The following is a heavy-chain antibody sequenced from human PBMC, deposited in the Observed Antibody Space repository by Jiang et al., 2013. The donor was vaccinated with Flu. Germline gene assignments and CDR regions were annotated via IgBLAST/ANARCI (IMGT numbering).Heavy chain of an antibody. CDR3: VRPPYCSTTTCHDFAS. J-gene: IGHJ4*02. Sequence: GFSFTSYWIGWVRQRPGKGLEWMAIIYPDDSDTRYSPSFQGQVTISADKANSTAYLQWSSLKASDTAMYYCVRPPYCSTTTCHDFASWGQGTLVTVSS. CDR2: IYPDDSDT. D-gene: IGHD1-14*01. CDR1: GFSFTSYW. V-gene: IGHV5-51*01.